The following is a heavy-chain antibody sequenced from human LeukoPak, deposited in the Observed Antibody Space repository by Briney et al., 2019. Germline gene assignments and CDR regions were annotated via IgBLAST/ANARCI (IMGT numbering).Heavy chain of an antibody. D-gene: IGHD2-8*01. V-gene: IGHV1-8*01. CDR3: ARDYFYARGSGPSIYGFDG. CDR2: MNKNSGNT. J-gene: IGHJ6*01. CDR1: GYSFTSYD. Sequence: GGSVRVSCIASGYSFTSYDINWVRQAPGQGLEWMGWMNKNSGNTAFAPTFQGRVTMTRDTSKSTAYMELRSLRSEDTAVYYCARDYFYARGSGPSIYGFDGWGQGTMVTVSP.